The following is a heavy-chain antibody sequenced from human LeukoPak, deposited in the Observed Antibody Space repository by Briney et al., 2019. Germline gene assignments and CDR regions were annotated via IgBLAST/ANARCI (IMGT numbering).Heavy chain of an antibody. CDR2: INPNSGAT. Sequence: ASMKVSCKASGYTFTGYYMHWVRQAPGQGLEWMGWINPNSGATNYAQKFQGRVTMTRDTSITTAYMELSRLRYDDTAVYYCARGGEVRTLYYYYSMDVWGKGTTVTISS. CDR3: ARGGEVRTLYYYYSMDV. V-gene: IGHV1-2*02. J-gene: IGHJ6*03. D-gene: IGHD1-7*01. CDR1: GYTFTGYY.